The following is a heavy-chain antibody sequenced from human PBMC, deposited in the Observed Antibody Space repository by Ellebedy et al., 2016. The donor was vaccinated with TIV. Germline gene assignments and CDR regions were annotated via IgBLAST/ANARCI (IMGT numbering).Heavy chain of an antibody. V-gene: IGHV4-59*08. D-gene: IGHD1-1*01. CDR3: ARGGNWQFDY. CDR2: IYYSGST. CDR1: GGSISGYY. J-gene: IGHJ4*02. Sequence: MPSETLSLTCTVSGGSISGYYWSWIRQPPGKGLEWIGYIYYSGSTNYNPSLKSRVTISVDTSKNQFSLKLSSVTAADTAVYYCARGGNWQFDYWGQGTLVTVSS.